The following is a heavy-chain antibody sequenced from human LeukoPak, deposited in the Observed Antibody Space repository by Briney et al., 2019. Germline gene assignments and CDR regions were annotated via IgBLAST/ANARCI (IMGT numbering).Heavy chain of an antibody. Sequence: SETLSLTCTVSGGSITNYYWSWIRQPPGKGLEWIGYIYYSGSTKYKSSLKSRVTISVDTSKNQFSLKLSSVTAADSAVYYCARGKEVITMLRGLKPGYYFDYWGQGTLVTVSS. CDR3: ARGKEVITMLRGLKPGYYFDY. D-gene: IGHD3-10*01. CDR2: IYYSGST. J-gene: IGHJ4*02. CDR1: GGSITNYY. V-gene: IGHV4-59*01.